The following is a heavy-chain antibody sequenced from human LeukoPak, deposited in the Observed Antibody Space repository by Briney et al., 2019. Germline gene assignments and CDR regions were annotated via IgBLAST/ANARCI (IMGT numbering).Heavy chain of an antibody. J-gene: IGHJ4*02. Sequence: ASXTVSCKASGYTFTSYGINWVRQAPGQXLEWMGWINTYNGNTNYAQKFQGRVTMTTDTSTSTAYMELRSLRSDDTAVYYCARDLAIAVAGIIDHWGQGTLVTVSS. CDR1: GYTFTSYG. D-gene: IGHD6-19*01. V-gene: IGHV1-18*01. CDR3: ARDLAIAVAGIIDH. CDR2: INTYNGNT.